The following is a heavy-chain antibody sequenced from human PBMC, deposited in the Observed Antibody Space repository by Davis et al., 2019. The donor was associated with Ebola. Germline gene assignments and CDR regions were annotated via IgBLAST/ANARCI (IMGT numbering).Heavy chain of an antibody. CDR2: IYAGDSDT. Sequence: GESLKISCKGSGYSFTSYWIAWVRQMPGKGLEWMGIIYAGDSDTRYSPSFQGQVTISADKYISTAYLQWSSLKASDTAIYYCARQGGGSGRLTSFDYWGQGTLVTVSS. CDR1: GYSFTSYW. D-gene: IGHD1-26*01. V-gene: IGHV5-51*01. J-gene: IGHJ4*02. CDR3: ARQGGGSGRLTSFDY.